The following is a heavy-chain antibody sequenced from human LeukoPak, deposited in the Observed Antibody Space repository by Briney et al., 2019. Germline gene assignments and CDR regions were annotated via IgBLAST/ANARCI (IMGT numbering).Heavy chain of an antibody. Sequence: ASVKVSCKASGYTFTSYGISWVRQAPGQGLEWMGWISAYNGNTNYAQKLQGRVTMTTDTSTSTAYMELRSLRSDDTAVYYCARVVPPTSGSKTRIGNWFDPWGQGTLVTVSS. CDR2: ISAYNGNT. CDR3: ARVVPPTSGSKTRIGNWFDP. D-gene: IGHD2-2*01. J-gene: IGHJ5*02. V-gene: IGHV1-18*01. CDR1: GYTFTSYG.